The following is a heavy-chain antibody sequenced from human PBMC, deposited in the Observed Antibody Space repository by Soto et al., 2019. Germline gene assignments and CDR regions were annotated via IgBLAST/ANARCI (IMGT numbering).Heavy chain of an antibody. Sequence: EASVKVSCKASGYTFTSYDINWVRLAPGQGLEWMGWINPYNAKTTSAQRLQGRVSMTTDTSTSAAYLDLRSLRSDDTAVYYCAMVDVYVTPSPQDVWGQGTTVTVSS. CDR3: AMVDVYVTPSPQDV. V-gene: IGHV1-18*01. CDR1: GYTFTSYD. J-gene: IGHJ6*02. CDR2: INPYNAKT. D-gene: IGHD3-16*01.